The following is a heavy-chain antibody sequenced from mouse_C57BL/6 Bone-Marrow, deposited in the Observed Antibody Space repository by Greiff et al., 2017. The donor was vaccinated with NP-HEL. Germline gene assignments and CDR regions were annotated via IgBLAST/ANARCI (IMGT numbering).Heavy chain of an antibody. CDR3: ARDRRDSNLYAMDY. CDR2: ISDGGSYT. D-gene: IGHD2-5*01. CDR1: GFTFSSYA. J-gene: IGHJ4*01. V-gene: IGHV5-4*01. Sequence: EVKLMESGGGLVKPGGSLKLSCAASGFTFSSYAMSWVRQTPEKRLEWVATISDGGSYTYYPDNVKGRFTISRDNAKNNLYLQMSHLKSEDTAMYYCARDRRDSNLYAMDYWGQGTSVTVSS.